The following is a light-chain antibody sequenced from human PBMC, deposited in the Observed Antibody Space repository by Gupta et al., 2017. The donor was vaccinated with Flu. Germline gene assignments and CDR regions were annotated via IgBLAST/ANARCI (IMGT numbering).Light chain of an antibody. V-gene: IGKV1-5*03. CDR1: QSISHY. Sequence: GDSVIITCRTSQSISHYLAWYQHKPGTAPRLLIYTASSLESGVPSRFSGSGFGTEFNLTIASLQPDDAATYYCQEYHDQIRTFGQGTSVEI. J-gene: IGKJ1*01. CDR2: TAS. CDR3: QEYHDQIRT.